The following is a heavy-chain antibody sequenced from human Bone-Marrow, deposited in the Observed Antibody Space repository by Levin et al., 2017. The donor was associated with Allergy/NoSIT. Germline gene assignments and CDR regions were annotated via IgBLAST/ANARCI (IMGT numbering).Heavy chain of an antibody. Sequence: ASVKVSCKASGYTFTSYGISWVRQAPGQGLEWMGWISAYNGNTNYAQKLQGRVTMTTDTSTSTAYMELRSLRSDDTAVYYCAREGIVVVVAAQIYYYYGMDVWGQGTTVTVSS. D-gene: IGHD2-15*01. V-gene: IGHV1-18*01. J-gene: IGHJ6*02. CDR3: AREGIVVVVAAQIYYYYGMDV. CDR1: GYTFTSYG. CDR2: ISAYNGNT.